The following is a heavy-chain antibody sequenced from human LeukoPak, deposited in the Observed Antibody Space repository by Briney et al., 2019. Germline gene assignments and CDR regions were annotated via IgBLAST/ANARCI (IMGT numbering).Heavy chain of an antibody. D-gene: IGHD3-10*01. CDR1: GYTFTSYG. J-gene: IGHJ4*02. Sequence: GASVKVSCKASGYTFTSYGIGWVRQAPGQGLEWMGWISAYNGNTNYAQKLQGRVTMTTDTSTSTAYMELRSLISDDTAVYYCVRDRGATPWAYWGQGTLVTVSS. V-gene: IGHV1-18*01. CDR2: ISAYNGNT. CDR3: VRDRGATPWAY.